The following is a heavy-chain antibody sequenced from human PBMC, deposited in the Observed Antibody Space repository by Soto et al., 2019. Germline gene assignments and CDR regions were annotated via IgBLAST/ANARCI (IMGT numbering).Heavy chain of an antibody. CDR2: VSGGGDGT. D-gene: IGHD3-3*01. J-gene: IGHJ4*02. CDR3: TRGPIFGVVTHYFDS. Sequence: EVQLLESGGGLVQPAGSLRLPCAASGFTFSSYAMNWVRQAPGKGLEWVSSVSGGGDGTYYADSVKGRFTISRDNSKNPLYRQMNSLRAQDTAVYFCTRGPIFGVVTHYFDSWGQGTLVTVSS. V-gene: IGHV3-23*01. CDR1: GFTFSSYA.